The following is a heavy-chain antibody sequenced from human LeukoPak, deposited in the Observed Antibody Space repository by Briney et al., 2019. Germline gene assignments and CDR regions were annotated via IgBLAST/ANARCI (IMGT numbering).Heavy chain of an antibody. D-gene: IGHD7-27*01. V-gene: IGHV3-21*01. Sequence: GGSLRLSCAASGFTFNSYAMNWVRQAPGKGLEWVSSISLTSNDIYYAASVRGRFTISRDNSKNTLYLQMNSLRAEDTAVYYCAKKLLKWETGAYFDYWGQGTLVTVSS. CDR2: ISLTSNDI. CDR3: AKKLLKWETGAYFDY. J-gene: IGHJ4*02. CDR1: GFTFNSYA.